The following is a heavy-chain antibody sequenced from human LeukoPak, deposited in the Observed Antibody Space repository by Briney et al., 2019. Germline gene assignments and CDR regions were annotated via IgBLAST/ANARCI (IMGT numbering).Heavy chain of an antibody. CDR1: GGSISSGDYY. D-gene: IGHD2-21*01. J-gene: IGHJ6*03. V-gene: IGHV4-30-4*08. CDR3: ARVASNCGGDCYYYYYMDV. CDR2: IYYSAST. Sequence: SETLSLTCTVSGGSISSGDYYWSWIRQPPGKGLEWIGYIYYSASTYYNPSLKSRVTISVDTSKNQFSLKLTSVTAADTAVYYCARVASNCGGDCYYYYYMDVWGKGTTVTVSS.